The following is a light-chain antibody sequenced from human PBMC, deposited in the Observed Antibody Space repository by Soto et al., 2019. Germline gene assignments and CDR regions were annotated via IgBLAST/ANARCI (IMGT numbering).Light chain of an antibody. CDR1: QSVSSSY. CDR3: QQYGSSPGYT. V-gene: IGKV3-20*01. J-gene: IGKJ2*01. Sequence: EIVLTQSPGTLSLSPGERATLSCRASQSVSSSYLAWYQQKPGQAPRLLIYGAYSRATGIPDRFSGSGSGTDFTLTISRLEPEDFGGYYCQQYGSSPGYTFGHGTQLEIK. CDR2: GAY.